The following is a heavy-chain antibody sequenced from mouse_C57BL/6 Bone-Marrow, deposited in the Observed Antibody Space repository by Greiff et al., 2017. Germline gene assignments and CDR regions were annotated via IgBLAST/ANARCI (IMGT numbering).Heavy chain of an antibody. D-gene: IGHD2-4*01. J-gene: IGHJ4*01. Sequence: QVTLKESGPGILQSSQTLSLTCSFSGFSLSTSGMGVSWIRQPSGKGLEWLAHIYWDDDKRYNPSLKSRLTISKDTSRNQVFLKITSVDTADTATYYCARSGYDYDVRYAMDYWGQGTSVTVSS. CDR2: IYWDDDK. CDR3: ARSGYDYDVRYAMDY. V-gene: IGHV8-12*01. CDR1: GFSLSTSGMG.